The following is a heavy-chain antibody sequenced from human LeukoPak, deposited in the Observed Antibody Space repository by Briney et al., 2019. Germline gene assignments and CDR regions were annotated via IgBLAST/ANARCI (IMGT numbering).Heavy chain of an antibody. V-gene: IGHV4-4*07. CDR3: ARDGRYYDSSGSYAFDI. CDR2: IYTSGST. D-gene: IGHD3-22*01. J-gene: IGHJ3*02. Sequence: RSETLSLTCTVSGGSISSYYWSWIRQPAGKGLEWIGRIYTSGSTNYNPSLKSRVTISVDTSKNQFSLKLSSVTAADTAVYYCARDGRYYDSSGSYAFDIWGQGTMVTVSS. CDR1: GGSISSYY.